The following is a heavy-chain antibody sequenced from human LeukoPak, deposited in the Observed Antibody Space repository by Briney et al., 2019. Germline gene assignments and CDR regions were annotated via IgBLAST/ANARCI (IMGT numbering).Heavy chain of an antibody. CDR1: GGSISSYY. Sequence: SETLSLTCTVSGGSISSYYWSWIRQPPGKGLEWIGYIYYSGSTNYNPSLKSRVTISVDTSKNQFSLKLSSVTAADTAVYYCARHSTGYSSSPPKYWGQGTLVTVSS. D-gene: IGHD6-6*01. V-gene: IGHV4-59*08. CDR2: IYYSGST. CDR3: ARHSTGYSSSPPKY. J-gene: IGHJ4*02.